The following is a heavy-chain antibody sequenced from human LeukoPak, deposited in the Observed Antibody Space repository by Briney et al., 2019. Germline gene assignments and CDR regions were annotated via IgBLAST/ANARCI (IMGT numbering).Heavy chain of an antibody. CDR1: GGSISSYY. J-gene: IGHJ4*02. CDR3: ARDSDGYMEFDY. D-gene: IGHD5-24*01. CDR2: IYYSGST. V-gene: IGHV4-59*01. Sequence: SETLSLTCTVSGGSISSYYWSWIRQPPGKGLEWIGYIYYSGSTNYNPSLKSRVTISVDTSKNQFSLKLSSVTAADTAVYYCARDSDGYMEFDYWGQGTLVTVSS.